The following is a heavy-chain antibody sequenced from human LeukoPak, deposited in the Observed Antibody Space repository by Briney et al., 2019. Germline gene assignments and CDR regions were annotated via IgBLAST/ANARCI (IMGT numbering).Heavy chain of an antibody. D-gene: IGHD6-25*01. CDR3: TRGVALATAYYFDS. J-gene: IGHJ4*02. CDR2: ISNHNGKT. Sequence: GASVKVSCKTSGFTFSAYGIAWVRQAPGHGPEWMGRISNHNGKTNYAQKFQDRITVTTETSTGTVSMELRSLKPDDTAIYYCTRGVALATAYYFDSWGRGTQVTVAS. V-gene: IGHV1-18*04. CDR1: GFTFSAYG.